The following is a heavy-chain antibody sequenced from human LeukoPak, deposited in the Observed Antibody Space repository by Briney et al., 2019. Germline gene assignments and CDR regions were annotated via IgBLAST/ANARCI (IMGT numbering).Heavy chain of an antibody. D-gene: IGHD4-17*01. CDR3: ARDSPDYVAFDI. V-gene: IGHV1-18*01. CDR2: ISAYNGNT. J-gene: IGHJ3*02. Sequence: ASVKVSCKASGYTFTSYGISWVRQAPGQGLEWMGWISAYNGNTNYAQKLQGRVTITTDTSTSTAYMELRSLRSDDTAVYYCARDSPDYVAFDIWGQGTMVTVSS. CDR1: GYTFTSYG.